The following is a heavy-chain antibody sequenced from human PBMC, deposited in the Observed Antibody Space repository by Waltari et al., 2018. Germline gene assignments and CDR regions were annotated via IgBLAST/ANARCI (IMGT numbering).Heavy chain of an antibody. Sequence: QIQLLQSGPEVAKPGASVKISCKPTGYSFPIHGLIWVRQAPGQGLEWMGWINTYSSKTRYAQKFQGRVFMTRDASTSTAYMEVRSLRSDDTAIYYCARERGEILGTSYFFDYWGQGTQVTVSS. J-gene: IGHJ4*02. CDR1: GYSFPIHG. V-gene: IGHV1-18*01. D-gene: IGHD1-26*01. CDR2: INTYSSKT. CDR3: ARERGEILGTSYFFDY.